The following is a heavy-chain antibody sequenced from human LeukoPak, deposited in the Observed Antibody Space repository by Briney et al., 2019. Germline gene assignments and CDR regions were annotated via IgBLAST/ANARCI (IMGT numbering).Heavy chain of an antibody. CDR1: GFTFSRHP. CDR2: IVYDGSEK. CDR3: AKDPRTGAVSGIFYFDY. J-gene: IGHJ4*02. Sequence: GGSLRLSCAASGFTFSRHPMHWVRQAPGKGLEWVAVIVYDGSEKYYKESVKGRFTISRDNSKNTLYLQMDSLRPEDTAVYYSAKDPRTGAVSGIFYFDYWGQGTLLTVSS. V-gene: IGHV3-30*04. D-gene: IGHD6-19*01.